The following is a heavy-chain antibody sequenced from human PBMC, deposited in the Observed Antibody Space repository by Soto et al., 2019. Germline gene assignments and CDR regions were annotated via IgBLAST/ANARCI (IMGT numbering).Heavy chain of an antibody. CDR2: ISYDGSNK. Sequence: QVQLVESGGGVVQPGRSLRLSCAASGFTFSSYGMHWVRQAPGKGLEWVAVISYDGSNKYYADSVKGRFTISRDNSKNTLYLQMNSLRAEDTAVYYCAKVGITMIVVAHFDPPDYWGQGTLVTVSS. J-gene: IGHJ4*02. CDR1: GFTFSSYG. D-gene: IGHD3-22*01. CDR3: AKVGITMIVVAHFDPPDY. V-gene: IGHV3-30*18.